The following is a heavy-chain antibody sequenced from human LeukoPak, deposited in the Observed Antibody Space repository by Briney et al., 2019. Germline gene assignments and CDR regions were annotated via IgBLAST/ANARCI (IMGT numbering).Heavy chain of an antibody. V-gene: IGHV3-21*01. D-gene: IGHD3-3*01. Sequence: GGSLRLSCAASGFTFSSYAMSWVRQAPGKGLEWVSSISISGYTTCYADSVKGRFTISRDNAKNSLYLQMNSLRAEDTAVYYCARVGDRSGYSYFDYWGQGTLVTVSS. CDR2: ISISGYTT. J-gene: IGHJ4*02. CDR3: ARVGDRSGYSYFDY. CDR1: GFTFSSYA.